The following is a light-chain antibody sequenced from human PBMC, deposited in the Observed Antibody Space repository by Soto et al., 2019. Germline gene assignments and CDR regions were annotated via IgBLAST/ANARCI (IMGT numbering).Light chain of an antibody. V-gene: IGLV1-44*01. CDR2: FND. Sequence: QAVVTQPPSASGTPGQRVTISCSGSNSKIGSNPVNWYQQLPGTAPKLLIYFNDRRPSGVPDRFSGSRSGTSASLAISGLQSEDEADYYCAAWDDSLIGVVFGGGTKVTVL. J-gene: IGLJ2*01. CDR1: NSKIGSNP. CDR3: AAWDDSLIGVV.